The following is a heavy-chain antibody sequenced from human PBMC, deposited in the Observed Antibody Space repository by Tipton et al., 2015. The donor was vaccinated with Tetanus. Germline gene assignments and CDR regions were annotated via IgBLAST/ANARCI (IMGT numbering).Heavy chain of an antibody. D-gene: IGHD2-15*01. CDR2: IIPIFGTA. V-gene: IGHV1-69*01. Sequence: QSGAEVKKPGSSVKVSCKASGGTFSSYAISWVRQAPGQGLEWMGGIIPIFGTANYAQKFQGRVTITADESTSTAYMELSSLRSEDTAVYYCARGYCSGGSCYYYYGMDVWGQGTTVTVSS. J-gene: IGHJ6*02. CDR3: ARGYCSGGSCYYYYGMDV. CDR1: GGTFSSYA.